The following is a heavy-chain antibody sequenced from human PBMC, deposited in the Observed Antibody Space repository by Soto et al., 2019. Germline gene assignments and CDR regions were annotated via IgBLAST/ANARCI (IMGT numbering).Heavy chain of an antibody. CDR1: GFTFTSSA. Sequence: ASVKVSCKASGFTFTSSAVQWVRQARGQRLEWIGWIVVGSGNTNYAQKFQERVTITRDMSTSTAYMELGSLRSEDTAVYYCAADQLRDSDAFDIWGQGTMVTVSS. D-gene: IGHD1-1*01. CDR2: IVVGSGNT. CDR3: AADQLRDSDAFDI. V-gene: IGHV1-58*01. J-gene: IGHJ3*02.